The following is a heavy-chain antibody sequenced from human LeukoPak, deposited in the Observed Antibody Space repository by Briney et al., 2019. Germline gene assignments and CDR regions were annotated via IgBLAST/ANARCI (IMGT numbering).Heavy chain of an antibody. Sequence: GGSLRLSCAASGFTVSSYSMNWVRQAPGKGLEWVSSISSSSSYIYYADSVKGRFTISRDNAKNSLYLQMNSLRAEDTAVYYCARDLQVGATYWGQGTLVTVSS. D-gene: IGHD1-26*01. CDR1: GFTVSSYS. CDR3: ARDLQVGATY. V-gene: IGHV3-21*01. CDR2: ISSSSSYI. J-gene: IGHJ4*02.